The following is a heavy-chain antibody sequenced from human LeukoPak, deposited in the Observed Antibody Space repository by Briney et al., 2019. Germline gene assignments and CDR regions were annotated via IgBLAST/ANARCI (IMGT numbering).Heavy chain of an antibody. CDR3: ARLEATVLTRTIDY. CDR2: IYYSGTT. Sequence: SETLSLTCTVSGGSISAKSYSSNNHWGWIRQPPGKGLEWIGSIYYSGTTYYNPTLKSRVTISVDTSKNQFSLKLSSVTAADTAIYYCARLEATVLTRTIDYWGQGTLVTVSS. V-gene: IGHV4-39*01. J-gene: IGHJ4*02. D-gene: IGHD4-23*01. CDR1: GGSISAKSYSSNNH.